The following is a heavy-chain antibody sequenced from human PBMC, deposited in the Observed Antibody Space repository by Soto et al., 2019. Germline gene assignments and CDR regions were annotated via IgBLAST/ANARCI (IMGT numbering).Heavy chain of an antibody. CDR3: ARGSGGSSTNWFDP. CDR2: IWYDGSNK. D-gene: IGHD2-2*01. J-gene: IGHJ5*02. Sequence: LRLSCAASGFTFSSYGMHWVRQAPGKGLEWVAVIWYDGSNKYYADSVKGRFTISRDNSKNTLYLQMNSLRAEDTAVYYCARGSGGSSTNWFDPWGQGTLVTVSS. V-gene: IGHV3-33*01. CDR1: GFTFSSYG.